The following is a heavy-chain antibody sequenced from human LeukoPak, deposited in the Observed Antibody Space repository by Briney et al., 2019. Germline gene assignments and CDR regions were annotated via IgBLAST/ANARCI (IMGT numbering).Heavy chain of an antibody. CDR2: IYYSGSN. V-gene: IGHV4-59*01. D-gene: IGHD3-10*01. CDR1: GDSISSYC. Sequence: SETLSLTCTVSGDSISSYCRSWVRQAPGEGLEWIGYIYYSGSNNNNASLRSGGTILVDASKKQLSRMVSCVPAADATVDYSGSTNHNSSLKSRVTISVDTSKNPFSLKLSSVTAADTAVYYCARGSGYSSSLVPRGAFDIWGQGTMVTVSS. CDR3: GSTNHNSSLKSRVTISVDTSKNPFSLKLSSVTAADTAVYYCARGSGYSSSLVPRGAFDI. J-gene: IGHJ3*02.